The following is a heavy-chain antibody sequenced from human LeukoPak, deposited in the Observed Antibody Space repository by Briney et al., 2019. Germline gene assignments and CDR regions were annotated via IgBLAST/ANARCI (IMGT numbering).Heavy chain of an antibody. J-gene: IGHJ5*01. CDR1: GDSISGKY. CDR3: ARLDILVPRAVEWFDP. Sequence: SETLSLTCIVSGDSISGKYWSWIRRPAGKGLEWLGRNYSSGTTDYSPSLMSRVTMSLDTSKNHISLRLRSVTAADTAVYYCARLDILVPRAVEWFDPWGQGTVVTVSS. CDR2: NYSSGTT. D-gene: IGHD2-2*01. V-gene: IGHV4-4*07.